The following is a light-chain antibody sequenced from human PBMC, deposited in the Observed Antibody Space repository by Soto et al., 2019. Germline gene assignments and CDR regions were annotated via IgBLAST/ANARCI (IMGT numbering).Light chain of an antibody. CDR3: QEYRSCLRS. V-gene: IGKV3-11*01. CDR1: QSAVN. CDR2: NVS. J-gene: IGKJ4*01. Sequence: EVVLTQSPATLSLSPGERATLSCRASQSAVNLAWYQHKCVQAPRLLIYNVSTRATGIPSRFSGSGSETDFTLTIGSLEPEDFAAYYWQEYRSCLRSFGGGTNVEIK.